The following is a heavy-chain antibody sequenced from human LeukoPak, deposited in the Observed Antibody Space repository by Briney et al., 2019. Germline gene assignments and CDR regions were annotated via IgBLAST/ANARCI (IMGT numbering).Heavy chain of an antibody. Sequence: SETLSLTCAVSGYSISSGYYWGWIRQPPGKGLEWIGSIYHSGSTYYNPSLKSRVTISVDTSKNQFSLKLSSVTAADTAVYYCARLNRSGYYTGRGGPSDYWGQGTLVTVSS. D-gene: IGHD3-3*01. CDR1: GYSISSGYY. V-gene: IGHV4-38-2*01. J-gene: IGHJ4*02. CDR2: IYHSGST. CDR3: ARLNRSGYYTGRGGPSDY.